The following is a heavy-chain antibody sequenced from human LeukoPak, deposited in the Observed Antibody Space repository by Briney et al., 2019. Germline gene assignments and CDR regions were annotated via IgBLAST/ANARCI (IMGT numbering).Heavy chain of an antibody. CDR2: ISYDGSNK. CDR3: ARDLDYDYVWGSYRYNYYFDY. V-gene: IGHV3-30*04. J-gene: IGHJ4*02. Sequence: GGSLRLSCAASGFTFSSYAMHWVRQAPGKGLEWVAVISYDGSNKYYADSVKGRFTISRDNSKNTLYLQMNSLRAEDTAVYYCARDLDYDYVWGSYRYNYYFDYWGQGTLVTVSS. D-gene: IGHD3-16*02. CDR1: GFTFSSYA.